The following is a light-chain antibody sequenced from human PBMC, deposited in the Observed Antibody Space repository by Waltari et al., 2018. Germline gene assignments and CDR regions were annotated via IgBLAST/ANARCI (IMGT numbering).Light chain of an antibody. CDR3: HQSGGSQRT. V-gene: IGKV3-20*01. J-gene: IGKJ4*01. CDR1: QSVANRF. Sequence: NVLSQSPGTLSLSPGEAATLSCRASQSVANRFLAWDQQKPGQAPRLLIHDASIRATGVPDRFSGSGSGTDFTLTISRLEPEDFAVYYCHQSGGSQRTFGGGTKLEIK. CDR2: DAS.